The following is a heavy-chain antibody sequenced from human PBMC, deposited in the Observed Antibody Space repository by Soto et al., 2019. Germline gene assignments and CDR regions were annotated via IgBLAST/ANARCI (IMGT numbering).Heavy chain of an antibody. D-gene: IGHD4-17*01. J-gene: IGHJ4*02. Sequence: QVQLVQSGTEVKKPGSSVKVSCKASGGTFSSYAISWVRQAPGQGLEWMGGIIPIFGTANYAQKFQGRVTITADESTSTAYMELSSLRSEDTAVYYCARDTPTTVTTTGGHFDYWGQGTLVTVSS. CDR2: IIPIFGTA. V-gene: IGHV1-69*01. CDR3: ARDTPTTVTTTGGHFDY. CDR1: GGTFSSYA.